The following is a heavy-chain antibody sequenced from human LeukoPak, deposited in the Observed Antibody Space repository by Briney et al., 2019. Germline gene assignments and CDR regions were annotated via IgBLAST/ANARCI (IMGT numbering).Heavy chain of an antibody. D-gene: IGHD3-22*01. J-gene: IGHJ4*02. V-gene: IGHV1-18*01. CDR3: ARLPPYYYDSSGYYSLDY. CDR2: ISAYNGNT. CDR1: GYTLTELS. Sequence: ASVKVSCKVSGYTLTELSMHWVRQAPGQGLEWMGWISAYNGNTNYAQKLQGRVTMTTDTSTSTAYMELRSLRSDDTAVYYCARLPPYYYDSSGYYSLDYWGQGTLVTVSS.